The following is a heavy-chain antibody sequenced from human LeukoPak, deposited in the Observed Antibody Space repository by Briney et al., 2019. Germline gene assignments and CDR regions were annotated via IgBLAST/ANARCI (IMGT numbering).Heavy chain of an antibody. CDR3: ARAGASGYDFWSGFFYYYYYMDV. Sequence: ASVKVSCKASGYTFTSYDINWVRQATGQGLEWMGWMNPNSGNTGYAQKFQGRVTMTRNTSISTAYMELSSLRSEDTAVYYCARAGASGYDFWSGFFYYYYYMDVWGKGTTVTVSS. D-gene: IGHD3-3*01. J-gene: IGHJ6*03. CDR2: MNPNSGNT. V-gene: IGHV1-8*01. CDR1: GYTFTSYD.